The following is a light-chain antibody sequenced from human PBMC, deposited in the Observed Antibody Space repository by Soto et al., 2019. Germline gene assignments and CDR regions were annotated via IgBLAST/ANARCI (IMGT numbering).Light chain of an antibody. J-gene: IGLJ3*02. CDR2: DVT. CDR3: CSYAGRQGL. CDR1: SSDVGNYNY. V-gene: IGLV2-11*01. Sequence: QSALTQTRSVSGSPGQSVTISCTGTSSDVGNYNYVSWYQQRPGRAPKVIIYDVTKRPAGVPDRFSGSKSGNTASLTISGLHSDDEADYYCCSYAGRQGLFGGGTKVTVL.